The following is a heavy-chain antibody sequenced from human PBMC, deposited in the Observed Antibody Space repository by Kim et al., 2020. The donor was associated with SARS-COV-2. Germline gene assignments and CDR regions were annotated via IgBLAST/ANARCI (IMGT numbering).Heavy chain of an antibody. V-gene: IGHV3-7*03. Sequence: GGSLRLSCEASGFTFSTYWINWVRQAPGKGLDWVANIRQDGSETYYVDSVKGRFTISRDNAKNSLYLQMNSLRAEDTAVYYCARDGVYGPPDPWGQGTLVTVSS. CDR3: ARDGVYGPPDP. D-gene: IGHD3-10*01. CDR1: GFTFSTYW. CDR2: IRQDGSET. J-gene: IGHJ5*02.